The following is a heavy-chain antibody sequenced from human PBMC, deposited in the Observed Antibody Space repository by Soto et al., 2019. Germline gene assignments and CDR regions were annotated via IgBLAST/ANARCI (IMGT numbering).Heavy chain of an antibody. CDR2: IYYSGST. CDR1: GGSISSYY. D-gene: IGHD2-15*01. V-gene: IGHV4-59*01. Sequence: PSETLSLTCTVSGGSISSYYWSWIRQPPGKGLEWIGYIYYSGSTNYNPSLKSRVTISVDTSKNQFSLKLSSVTAADTSVYYCARDSQYCSGGSCYTYWGQGTLVTVSS. J-gene: IGHJ4*02. CDR3: ARDSQYCSGGSCYTY.